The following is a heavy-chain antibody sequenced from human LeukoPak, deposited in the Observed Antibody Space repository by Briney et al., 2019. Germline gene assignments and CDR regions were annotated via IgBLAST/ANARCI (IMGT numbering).Heavy chain of an antibody. J-gene: IGHJ4*02. CDR1: GFTFDDYA. CDR3: AKLPAPLTDY. CDR2: ISWNSGSI. Sequence: GGSLRLSCAASGFTFDDYAMHWVRQAPGKGLEWVSGISWNSGSIGYADSVKGRFTISRDNAKNSLYLQMNSLRAEDTALYYCAKLPAPLTDYWGQGTLVTVSS. V-gene: IGHV3-9*01.